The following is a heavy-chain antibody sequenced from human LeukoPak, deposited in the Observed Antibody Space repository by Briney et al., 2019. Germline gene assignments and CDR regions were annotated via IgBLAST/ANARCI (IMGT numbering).Heavy chain of an antibody. D-gene: IGHD3-10*01. CDR2: IHGNGST. V-gene: IGHV4-4*07. J-gene: IGHJ6*03. Sequence: SETLSLTCTVSGASITTYSWNWIRQPAGKGLEWIGRIHGNGSTNYNPSLKSRVTMSLDTSKSQFSQKLPSVTAADTALYYCARDMVSTRPYFYSYYYMDVWGQGTTVAVSS. CDR1: GASITTYS. CDR3: ARDMVSTRPYFYSYYYMDV.